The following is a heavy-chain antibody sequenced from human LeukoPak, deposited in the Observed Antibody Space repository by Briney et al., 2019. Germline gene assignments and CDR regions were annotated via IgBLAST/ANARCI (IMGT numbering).Heavy chain of an antibody. CDR1: GVTFSNYA. CDR2: ISGSGGNT. V-gene: IGHV3-23*01. D-gene: IGHD3-16*01. Sequence: GGSLRLSCAASGVTFSNYAMSWVRQAPGKGLEWVSVISGSGGNTYYADSVKGRFTISRDNSKNTLYLQMNSLRAEDTALYYCAGGRSYYYYYMDVWGKGTTVTVSS. J-gene: IGHJ6*03. CDR3: AGGRSYYYYYMDV.